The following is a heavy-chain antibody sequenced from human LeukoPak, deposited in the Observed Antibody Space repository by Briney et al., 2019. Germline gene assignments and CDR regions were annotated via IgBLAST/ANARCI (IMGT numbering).Heavy chain of an antibody. V-gene: IGHV3-23*01. J-gene: IGHJ4*02. D-gene: IGHD6-19*01. CDR2: ISGSGGDT. CDR3: ARGVEYSGGWGY. CDR1: GFTFGSFA. Sequence: GGSLRLSCAASGFTFGSFAMNWVRHSPEKGLEWVASISGSGGDTYYADSVKGRFTISRDNSKNTLSLQLNSLRTEDSAVYYCARGVEYSGGWGYWGQGTLVTVSS.